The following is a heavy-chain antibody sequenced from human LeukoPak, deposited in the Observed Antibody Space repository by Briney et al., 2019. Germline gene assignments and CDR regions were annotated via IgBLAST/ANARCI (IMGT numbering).Heavy chain of an antibody. CDR2: MNPNSGNT. V-gene: IGHV1-8*03. D-gene: IGHD6-13*01. CDR3: ATGRPDSSSWYYYG. CDR1: GYTFTSYD. Sequence: GASVKVSCKASGYTFTSYDINWVRQATGQGLEWMGWMNPNSGNTGYAQKFQGRVTITRNTSISTAYMELSSLRSEDTAVYYCATGRPDSSSWYYYGWGQGTLVTVSS. J-gene: IGHJ4*02.